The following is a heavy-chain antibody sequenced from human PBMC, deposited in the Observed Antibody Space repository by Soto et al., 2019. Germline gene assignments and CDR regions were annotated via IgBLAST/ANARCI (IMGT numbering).Heavy chain of an antibody. CDR2: ISPSGRTT. V-gene: IGHV3-48*03. Sequence: QPGGSLRLSCAASGFTLSRYEMNLVRQAPGKGLEWVSDISPSGRTTYYADSVKGRFTISREKAKNSLYLQMNSLRAEDTAVYYCAGDRPHEKRLQGYWGQGTLVTVSS. J-gene: IGHJ4*02. CDR3: AGDRPHEKRLQGY. CDR1: GFTLSRYE. D-gene: IGHD3-16*01.